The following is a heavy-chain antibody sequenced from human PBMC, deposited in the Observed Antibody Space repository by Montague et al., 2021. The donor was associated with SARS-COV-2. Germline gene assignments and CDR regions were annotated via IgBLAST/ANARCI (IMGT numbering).Heavy chain of an antibody. D-gene: IGHD1-26*01. J-gene: IGHJ4*02. CDR3: ARFTSTGSGSYYIFDY. V-gene: IGHV4-39*07. Sequence: SETLSLTCVVSSGSISPSDTHYWGWVRRAPGKGLEWIATISYSGSTSYNPPLRSRVTISVDTSKNQFSLKLSSVTAADTAVYYCARFTSTGSGSYYIFDYWGQGTLVTVSS. CDR1: SGSISPSDTHY. CDR2: ISYSGST.